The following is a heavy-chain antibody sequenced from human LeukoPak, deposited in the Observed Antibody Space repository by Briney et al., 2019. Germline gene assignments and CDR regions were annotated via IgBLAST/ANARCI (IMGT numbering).Heavy chain of an antibody. CDR3: AKATWSSGSYSLSPFDY. Sequence: GGSLRLSCAASGFTFNNYTMSWVRQAPGKGLEWVSTISRSGGSTYYADSVKGRFTISRDNSKNMLYLQMNSLRAEDTAVYYCAKATWSSGSYSLSPFDYWGQGTLVTVSS. J-gene: IGHJ4*02. D-gene: IGHD1-26*01. CDR2: ISRSGGST. CDR1: GFTFNNYT. V-gene: IGHV3-23*01.